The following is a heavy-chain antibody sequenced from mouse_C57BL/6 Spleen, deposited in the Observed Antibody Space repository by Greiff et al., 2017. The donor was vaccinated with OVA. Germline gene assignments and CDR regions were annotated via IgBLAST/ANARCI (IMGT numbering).Heavy chain of an antibody. CDR3: TRSHLNCYGSLYAMDY. CDR1: GFTFSDYG. V-gene: IGHV5-17*01. CDR2: ISSGSSTI. J-gene: IGHJ4*01. D-gene: IGHD1-1*01. Sequence: EVMLVESGGGLVKPGGSLKLSCAASGFTFSDYGMHWVRQAPEKGLEWVAYISSGSSTIYYADTVKGRFTISRDNAKNTLFLQLTSLRSGDTTMYYCTRSHLNCYGSLYAMDYWGQGTSVTVSS.